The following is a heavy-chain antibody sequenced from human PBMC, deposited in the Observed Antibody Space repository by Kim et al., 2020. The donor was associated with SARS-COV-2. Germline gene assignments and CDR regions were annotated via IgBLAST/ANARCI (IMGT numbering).Heavy chain of an antibody. CDR3: AKTGQLDY. V-gene: IGHV3-23*01. J-gene: IGHJ4*02. D-gene: IGHD6-13*01. Sequence: TDDADSVGGRFTISRDNSKNTLTLQMNSLRAEDTALYYCAKTGQLDYWGQGTLVTVSS. CDR2: T.